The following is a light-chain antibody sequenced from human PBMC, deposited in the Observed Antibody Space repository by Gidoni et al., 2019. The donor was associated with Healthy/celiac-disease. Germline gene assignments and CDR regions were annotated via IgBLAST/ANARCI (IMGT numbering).Light chain of an antibody. CDR2: DVS. CDR3: SSYTSSSTLV. CDR1: SSDVGGYNC. Sequence: QSALHQPASVSGSPGQSITISCTGTSSDVGGYNCVSWYQQHPGKAPKLMIYDVSSRPSGVSNRFSGSNSGNTASLTISGLPAADEADYYCSSYTSSSTLVFGGGTKLTVL. J-gene: IGLJ2*01. V-gene: IGLV2-14*01.